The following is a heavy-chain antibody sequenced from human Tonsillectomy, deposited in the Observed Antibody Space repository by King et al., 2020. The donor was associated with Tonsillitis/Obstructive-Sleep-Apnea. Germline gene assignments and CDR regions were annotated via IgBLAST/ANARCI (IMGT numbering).Heavy chain of an antibody. CDR2: IWYDGSNK. CDR1: GFTFSSYG. V-gene: IGHV3-33*01. J-gene: IGHJ4*02. Sequence: VQLVESGGGVVQPGRSLRLSCAASGFTFSSYGMHWVRQAPGTGLEWVAVIWYDGSNKYYAESVKGRFTISRDNSKNTLYLQMNSLRAEDTAVYYCARVSWLQSLQRFDYWGQGTLVTVSS. CDR3: ARVSWLQSLQRFDY. D-gene: IGHD5-24*01.